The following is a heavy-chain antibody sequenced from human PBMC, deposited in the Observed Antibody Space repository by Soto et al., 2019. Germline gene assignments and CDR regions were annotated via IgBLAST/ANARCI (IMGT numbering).Heavy chain of an antibody. J-gene: IGHJ6*02. CDR2: INPSGGST. CDR1: GGTFSSYA. CDR3: ARDRETTVVTPNYYYYGMDV. Sequence: ASVKVSCKASGGTFSSYAISWVRQAPGQGLEWMGIINPSGGSTSYAQKFQGRVTMTRDTSTSTVYMELSSLRSEDTAVYYCARDRETTVVTPNYYYYGMDVWGQGTTVTAP. D-gene: IGHD4-17*01. V-gene: IGHV1-46*01.